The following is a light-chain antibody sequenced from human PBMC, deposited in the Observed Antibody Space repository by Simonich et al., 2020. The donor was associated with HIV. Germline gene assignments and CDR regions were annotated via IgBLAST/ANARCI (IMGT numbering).Light chain of an antibody. J-gene: IGKJ1*01. CDR2: EAT. CDR1: QDIDDE. CDR3: QQYNNWPRT. V-gene: IGKV5-2*01. Sequence: ETTLTQSPAFMSATPGDKVNISCKASQDIDDEMNWYQQKPGEAAIFIIQEATTLVPGIPPRFSGSGSGTEFTLTISSMQSEDFAVYYCQQYNNWPRTFGQGTKVEIK.